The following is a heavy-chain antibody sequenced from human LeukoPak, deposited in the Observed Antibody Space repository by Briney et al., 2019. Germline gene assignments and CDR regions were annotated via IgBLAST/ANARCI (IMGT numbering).Heavy chain of an antibody. V-gene: IGHV1-18*01. CDR2: ISAYNGNT. D-gene: IGHD3-22*01. CDR3: ARETYYYDSSGYYPLGY. CDR1: GYTFTSYG. Sequence: APVKVSCKASGYTFTSYGISWVRQAPGQGLEWMGWISAYNGNTNYAQKLQGRVTMTTDTSTSTAYMELRSLRSDDTAVYYCARETYYYDSSGYYPLGYWGQGTLVTVSS. J-gene: IGHJ4*02.